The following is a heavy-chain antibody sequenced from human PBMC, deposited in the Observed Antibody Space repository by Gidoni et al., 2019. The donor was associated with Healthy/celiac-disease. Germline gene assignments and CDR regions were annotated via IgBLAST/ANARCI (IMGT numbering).Heavy chain of an antibody. Sequence: QVQLVESGGGVVQPGRSLRLSCAASGFTFSSYAMHWVRQAPGKGLEWVAVISYDGSNKYYADSVKGRFTISRDNSKNTLYLQMNSLRAEDTAVYYCAREISSSSRYYYYGMDVWGQGTTVTVSS. CDR3: AREISSSSRYYYYGMDV. CDR1: GFTFSSYA. J-gene: IGHJ6*02. V-gene: IGHV3-30-3*01. D-gene: IGHD6-6*01. CDR2: ISYDGSNK.